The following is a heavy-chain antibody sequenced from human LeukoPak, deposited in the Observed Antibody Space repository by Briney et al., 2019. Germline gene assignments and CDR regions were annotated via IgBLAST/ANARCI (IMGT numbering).Heavy chain of an antibody. Sequence: GGSLRLSCAASGFTFYSYGMSWVRQAPGKGLEWVSYISSSGSTIYYADSVKGRFTISRDNAKNSLYLQMNSLRAEDTAVYYCAELGITMIGGVWGKGTTVTISS. CDR2: ISSSGSTI. J-gene: IGHJ6*04. D-gene: IGHD3-10*02. V-gene: IGHV3-48*04. CDR3: AELGITMIGGV. CDR1: GFTFYSYG.